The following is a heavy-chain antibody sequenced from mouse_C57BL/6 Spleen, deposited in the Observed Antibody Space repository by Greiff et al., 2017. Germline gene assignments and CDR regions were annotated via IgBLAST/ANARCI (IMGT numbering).Heavy chain of an antibody. CDR2: IGPNSGGT. CDR1: GYTFTSYW. V-gene: IGHV1-72*01. Sequence: QVQLQQPGAELVKPGASVKLSCKASGYTFTSYWMHWVKQRPGRGLEWIGRIGPNSGGTKYNEKFKSKATLAVDKPSSAAYMQLSSLTSEDSAVYYCARSRGYYFDYWGQGTTLTVSS. CDR3: ARSRGYYFDY. J-gene: IGHJ2*01.